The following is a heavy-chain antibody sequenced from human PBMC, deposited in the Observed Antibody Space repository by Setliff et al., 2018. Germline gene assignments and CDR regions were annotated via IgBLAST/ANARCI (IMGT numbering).Heavy chain of an antibody. V-gene: IGHV3-30*02. CDR1: GFTFRGFA. J-gene: IGHJ1*01. CDR2: IRHYESDI. D-gene: IGHD2-21*02. Sequence: GGSLRLSCAASGFTFRGFAMHWVRQAPGKGLEWVAFIRHYESDIYYTNSVKGRFTVSRDNSKNTLYLQMNILRPEDTALYYCVRDSSADYYDNDYFKYWGQGALVTVSS. CDR3: VRDSSADYYDNDYFKY.